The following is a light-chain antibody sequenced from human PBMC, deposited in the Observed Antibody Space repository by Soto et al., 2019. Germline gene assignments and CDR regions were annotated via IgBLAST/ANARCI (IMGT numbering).Light chain of an antibody. Sequence: QCEGCVYVYVGETATLCCRASQSARVNGFAWYQQTPGQAPRLLIFDASSRATGIPDRVSGSGSGTDCALTISRLEPEDLAVYYCHPSGNSPFVFGPGTKVDIK. CDR2: DAS. V-gene: IGKV3-20*01. CDR3: HPSGNSPFV. J-gene: IGKJ3*01. CDR1: QSARVNG.